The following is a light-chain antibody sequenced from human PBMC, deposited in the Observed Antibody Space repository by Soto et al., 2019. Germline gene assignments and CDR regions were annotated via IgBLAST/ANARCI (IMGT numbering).Light chain of an antibody. V-gene: IGLV1-40*01. Sequence: QSVLTQPPSVSGAPGQRVTISCTGSSSNIGAGYDVHWYQQLPGTAPKLLIYGNSNRPSGVPDRFSGSKSGTSASLANTGLQAEDEADYYCQSYDSNLSVVFGGGTKLTVL. CDR1: SSNIGAGYD. CDR2: GNS. CDR3: QSYDSNLSVV. J-gene: IGLJ2*01.